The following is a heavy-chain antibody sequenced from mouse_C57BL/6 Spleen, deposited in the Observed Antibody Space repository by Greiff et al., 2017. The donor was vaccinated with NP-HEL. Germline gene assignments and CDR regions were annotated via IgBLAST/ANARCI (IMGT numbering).Heavy chain of an antibody. CDR3: TEFQFITTVVAQPEYFDY. D-gene: IGHD1-1*01. CDR2: IDPETGGT. CDR1: GYTFTDYE. V-gene: IGHV1-15*01. Sequence: VKLQQSGAELVRPGASVTLSCKASGYTFTDYELHWVKQTPVHGLEWIGAIDPETGGTASNQQFKGQAILTAAKSSSTAYMELRSLTSEDSAVYYCTEFQFITTVVAQPEYFDYWGQGTTLTVSS. J-gene: IGHJ2*01.